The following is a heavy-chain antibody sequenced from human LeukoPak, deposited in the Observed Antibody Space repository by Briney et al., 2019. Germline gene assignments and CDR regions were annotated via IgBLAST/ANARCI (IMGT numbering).Heavy chain of an antibody. CDR2: VDPRDSNT. J-gene: IGHJ4*02. V-gene: IGHV5-10-1*01. D-gene: IGHD6-19*01. CDR1: GYSFTSYW. Sequence: PGESLKISCKGSGYSFTSYWISWVRQMLGKGLEWMGRVDPRDSNTNYSPAFQGHVTFSADKSISTAFLQWSSLEASDTATYYCARGGWLDDYWGQGTLVTVSS. CDR3: ARGGWLDDY.